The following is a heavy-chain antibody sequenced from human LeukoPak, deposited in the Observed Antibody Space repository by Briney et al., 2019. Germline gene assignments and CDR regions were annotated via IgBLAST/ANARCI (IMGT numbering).Heavy chain of an antibody. V-gene: IGHV3-7*03. D-gene: IGHD1-26*01. Sequence: GGSLRLSCAASGFRFSSYWMSWVRQAPGKGLEWVANIKEDESEKYYADSVKGRFTISRDNSKNTLYLQMNSLRAEDTAVYYCAKDKGGSYGLGSGAFDIWGQGTMVTVSS. CDR2: IKEDESEK. CDR1: GFRFSSYW. J-gene: IGHJ3*02. CDR3: AKDKGGSYGLGSGAFDI.